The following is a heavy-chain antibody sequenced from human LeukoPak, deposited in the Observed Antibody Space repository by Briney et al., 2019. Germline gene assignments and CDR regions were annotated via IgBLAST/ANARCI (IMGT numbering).Heavy chain of an antibody. D-gene: IGHD3-10*01. V-gene: IGHV3-30*02. CDR1: GFTFSSYG. Sequence: GGSLRLSCAASGFTFSSYGMHWVRQAPGKGLEWVAFIRYDGSNKYYADSVKGRFTISRDNSKNTLYLQMNSLRAEDTAVYYCAKHDGSGSSHFDYWGQGTLVTVSS. J-gene: IGHJ4*02. CDR3: AKHDGSGSSHFDY. CDR2: IRYDGSNK.